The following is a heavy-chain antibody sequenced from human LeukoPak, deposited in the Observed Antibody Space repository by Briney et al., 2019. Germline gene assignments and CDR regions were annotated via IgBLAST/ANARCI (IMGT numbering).Heavy chain of an antibody. D-gene: IGHD4-17*01. J-gene: IGHJ3*01. CDR1: GGSLSGYY. V-gene: IGHV4-34*01. CDR2: IHHDGRT. Sequence: NPSETLSLTCAVSGGSLSGYYWSWIRQSPGKGLEWMGDIHHDGRTKYKSSLKSRITIFLVSSKNEVSLRLSPVTPADTALYFCARDVVPRDYGDTLNAYDLWGQGTMVTVS. CDR3: ARDVVPRDYGDTLNAYDL.